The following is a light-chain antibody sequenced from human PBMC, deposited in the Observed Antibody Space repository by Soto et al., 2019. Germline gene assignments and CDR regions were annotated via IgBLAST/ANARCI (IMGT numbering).Light chain of an antibody. CDR2: VAS. CDR3: QQSYTYVRT. CDR1: QSIDTH. V-gene: IGKV1-39*01. Sequence: DIQMTQSPSSLSASVGDRVTITCRASQSIDTHLVWYQQKPATAPKILIYVASSLESGVPSRFSGSGFGTDFTLTINNLQPEDLATYYCQQSYTYVRTFGQGTKVQIK. J-gene: IGKJ2*01.